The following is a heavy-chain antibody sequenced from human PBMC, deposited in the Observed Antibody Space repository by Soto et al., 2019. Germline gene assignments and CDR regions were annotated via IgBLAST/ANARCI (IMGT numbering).Heavy chain of an antibody. V-gene: IGHV4-59*01. J-gene: IGHJ4*02. D-gene: IGHD2-8*02. Sequence: SETLSLTCTVSGGSIGRYYWSWIRQPPGKGLEWIGYIYYSGITDYNPSLKSRVTISVDTSKSQFSLKLSSVTAADTAVYYCARGGGVYYFDYWGQGPLVTVSS. CDR3: ARGGGVYYFDY. CDR2: IYYSGIT. CDR1: GGSIGRYY.